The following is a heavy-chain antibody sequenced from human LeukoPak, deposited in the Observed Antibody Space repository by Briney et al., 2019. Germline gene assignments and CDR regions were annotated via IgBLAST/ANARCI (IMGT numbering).Heavy chain of an antibody. CDR1: GYSISSGYY. CDR2: IYHSGTT. D-gene: IGHD3-10*01. V-gene: IGHV4-38-2*01. J-gene: IGHJ6*03. CDR3: ARSGSGSDYYFYYMDV. Sequence: PSETLSLTCAVSGYSISSGYYWGWIRQPPGKGLEWIGSIYHSGTTYYNPSLISRVTISVDTSKNQFSLKVTSVTAADTAVYYCARSGSGSDYYFYYMDVWGKGTTVTVSS.